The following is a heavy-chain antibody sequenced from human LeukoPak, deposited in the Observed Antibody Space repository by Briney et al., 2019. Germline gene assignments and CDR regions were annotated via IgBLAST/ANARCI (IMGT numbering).Heavy chain of an antibody. CDR2: INGDGRTT. CDR1: GFTFSNNW. J-gene: IGHJ4*02. V-gene: IGHV3-74*01. CDR3: AMIKEG. D-gene: IGHD3-22*01. Sequence: GGSLRLSCAASGFTFSNNWRHWVRQAPGEGLVWVSRINGDGRTTTDADYVKGRFTISSDNAKNTLYLQMNSLRAADTAVYYCAMIKEGWGQGTLVTVSS.